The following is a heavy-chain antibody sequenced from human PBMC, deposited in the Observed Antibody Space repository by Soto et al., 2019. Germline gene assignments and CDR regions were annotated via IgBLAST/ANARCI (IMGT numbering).Heavy chain of an antibody. D-gene: IGHD3-10*01. V-gene: IGHV1-69*13. CDR1: GGTFSSYA. CDR3: ARQTRGLYYYYYYGMDV. CDR2: IIPIFGTA. Sequence: ASVKVSCKASGGTFSSYAISWVRQAPGQGLEWMGGIIPIFGTANYAQKFQGRVTITADESTSTAYMELSSLRSEDTAVYYCARQTRGLYYYYYYGMDVWGQGTTVTVSS. J-gene: IGHJ6*02.